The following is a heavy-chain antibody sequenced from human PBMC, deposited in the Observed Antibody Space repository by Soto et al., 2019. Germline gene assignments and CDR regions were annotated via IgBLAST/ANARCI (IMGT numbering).Heavy chain of an antibody. D-gene: IGHD2-8*02. V-gene: IGHV1-18*01. Sequence: QVQLVQSGAELKESGASVKVSCKASGYSFTTYGFTWVRQAAGQGLEWMGWISPYNGQTSYAENVQGRLTMTTDTSTSTVYMELRSLRSGATAVYYGARDGGVLEVHAALDYWGQGTRVTVSS. CDR2: ISPYNGQT. J-gene: IGHJ4*02. CDR3: ARDGGVLEVHAALDY. CDR1: GYSFTTYG.